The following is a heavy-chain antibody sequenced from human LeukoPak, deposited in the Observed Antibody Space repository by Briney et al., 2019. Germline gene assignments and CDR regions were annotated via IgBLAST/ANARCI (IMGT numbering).Heavy chain of an antibody. CDR1: GYSFTSYW. CDR3: ARHVGSTWLTLDY. D-gene: IGHD6-13*01. CDR2: IYPGDSDT. Sequence: GESLKISCKGSGYSFTSYWIGWVRQMPGKGLEWMGIIYPGDSDTRISPSFQGQATISADQSISTAYLEWSSLKASDTAIYYCARHVGSTWLTLDYWGQGTLVTVSS. J-gene: IGHJ4*02. V-gene: IGHV5-51*01.